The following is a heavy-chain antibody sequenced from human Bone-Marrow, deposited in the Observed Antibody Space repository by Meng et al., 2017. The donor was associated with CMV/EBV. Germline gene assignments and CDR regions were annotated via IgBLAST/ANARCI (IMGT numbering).Heavy chain of an antibody. D-gene: IGHD2-2*01. CDR2: INPNSGGT. J-gene: IGHJ4*02. Sequence: ASVKVSCKASGYTFTGYYMHWVRQAPGQGLEWMGWINPNSGGTNYAQKFQGRVTMTRDTSISTAYMELRSLRSDDTAVYYCAREGEYCSSTSCYPYFDYWGQGTLVTVSS. CDR3: AREGEYCSSTSCYPYFDY. V-gene: IGHV1-2*02. CDR1: GYTFTGYY.